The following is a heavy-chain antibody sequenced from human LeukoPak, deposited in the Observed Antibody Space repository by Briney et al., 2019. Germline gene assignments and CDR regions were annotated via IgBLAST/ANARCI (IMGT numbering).Heavy chain of an antibody. Sequence: ASVTVSCKASGYTFTSYAMHWVRQAPGQRLEWMGWINAGNGNTKYSQKFQGRVTITRDTSASTAYMELSSLRSEDTAVYYCARDRSGLWFGELMTGSFFDYWGQGTLVTVSS. D-gene: IGHD3-10*01. CDR2: INAGNGNT. V-gene: IGHV1-3*01. J-gene: IGHJ4*02. CDR3: ARDRSGLWFGELMTGSFFDY. CDR1: GYTFTSYA.